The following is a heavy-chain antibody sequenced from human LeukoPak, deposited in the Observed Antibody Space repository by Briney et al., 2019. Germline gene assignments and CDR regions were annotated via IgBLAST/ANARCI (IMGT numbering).Heavy chain of an antibody. CDR3: ARTSQTFDY. CDR1: GFTFSNYA. J-gene: IGHJ4*02. CDR2: ISYDGRNK. V-gene: IGHV3-30*04. Sequence: GGSLRLSCAAPGFTFSNYAMNWVRQAPGKGLEWVAVISYDGRNKYYADSVKGRFTISRDNSKNTLYLQMNSLRPEDTAVYYCARTSQTFDYWGQGTLVTVSS.